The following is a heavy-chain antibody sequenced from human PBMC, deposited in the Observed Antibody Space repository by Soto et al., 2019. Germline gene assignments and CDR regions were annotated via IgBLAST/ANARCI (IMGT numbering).Heavy chain of an antibody. V-gene: IGHV3-21*01. Sequence: PGGSLRLSCAASGFTFSSYSMNWVRQAPGKGLEWVSSISSSISYIYYADSVKGRFTISRDNAKNSLYLQMNSLRAEDTAVYYCARDRGAVAVGWFDPWGQGTLVTVSS. D-gene: IGHD6-19*01. CDR1: GFTFSSYS. CDR3: ARDRGAVAVGWFDP. J-gene: IGHJ5*02. CDR2: ISSSISYI.